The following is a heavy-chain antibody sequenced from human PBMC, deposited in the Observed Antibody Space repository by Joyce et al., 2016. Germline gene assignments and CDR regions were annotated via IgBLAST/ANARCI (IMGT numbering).Heavy chain of an antibody. CDR3: AHSRYASGSYPDSSFYYYMDV. V-gene: IGHV2-5*02. CDR1: GFSLDTRGVN. D-gene: IGHD3-10*01. J-gene: IGHJ6*03. CDR2: IYWDNDK. Sequence: QITLKESGPTLVKPTQTRTLTCNFTGFSLDTRGVNVGWVRPPPGKALEWLALIYWDNDKRYSPSLQSRLTIAKDTSKNQVVLTMTNLDPGDTATYYCAHSRYASGSYPDSSFYYYMDVWGKGTTVTVSS.